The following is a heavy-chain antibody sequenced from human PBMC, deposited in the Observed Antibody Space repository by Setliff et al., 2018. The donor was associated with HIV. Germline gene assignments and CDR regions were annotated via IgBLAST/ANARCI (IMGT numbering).Heavy chain of an antibody. CDR1: GGSFSGYY. CDR2: ISSRGST. D-gene: IGHD3-3*02. V-gene: IGHV4-34*09. Sequence: SETLSLTCAVYGGSFSGYYWSWIRQPPGKGLEWIGYISSRGSTYYNPSLKSRITMSVDTSQNQVSLMLSSVTAADTAVYFCARLEKLDDISYFDYWGQGTLVTVSS. J-gene: IGHJ4*02. CDR3: ARLEKLDDISYFDY.